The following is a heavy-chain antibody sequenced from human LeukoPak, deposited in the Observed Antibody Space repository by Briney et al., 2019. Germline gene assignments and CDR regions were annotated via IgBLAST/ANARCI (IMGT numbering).Heavy chain of an antibody. CDR1: GDSIRSYG. D-gene: IGHD3-10*01. CDR2: ISDYDGNT. J-gene: IGHJ3*02. CDR3: ARPRVRGSPHPNAFDI. Sequence: ASVKVSCKASGDSIRSYGITWVQQAPGQGLEWMGWISDYDGNTNYAQNVQGRVTMTTDTSTSTAYMELRSLRSDDTAVYYCARPRVRGSPHPNAFDIWGQGTKVTVSS. V-gene: IGHV1-18*01.